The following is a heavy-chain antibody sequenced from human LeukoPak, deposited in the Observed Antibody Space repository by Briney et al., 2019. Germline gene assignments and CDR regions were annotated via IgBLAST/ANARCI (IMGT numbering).Heavy chain of an antibody. V-gene: IGHV1-69*05. CDR2: IIPIFGTA. Sequence: SVKVSCKASGGTFSSYAISWVLQAPGQGLEWMGGIIPIFGTANYARKFQGRVTITTDESTSTAYMELSSLRSEDTAVYYCARSPKMVFNFNWFDPWGQGTLVTVSS. D-gene: IGHD2-8*01. CDR3: ARSPKMVFNFNWFDP. CDR1: GGTFSSYA. J-gene: IGHJ5*02.